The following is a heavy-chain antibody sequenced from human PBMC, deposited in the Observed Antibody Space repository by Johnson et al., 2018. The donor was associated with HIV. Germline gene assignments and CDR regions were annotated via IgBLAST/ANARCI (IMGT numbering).Heavy chain of an antibody. D-gene: IGHD1-26*01. Sequence: VQLVESGGGVVRPGGSLRLSCAASGFTFDDYDMSWVRQAPGKGLEWVSGINWNGGTTSYEDSVKGRFTISRDNSKNTMYLQLNSLRPEDTAVYYCVKDRGGRFSGSYLSLRVGAFDIWGQGTLVTVSS. J-gene: IGHJ3*02. CDR3: VKDRGGRFSGSYLSLRVGAFDI. V-gene: IGHV3-20*04. CDR2: INWNGGTT. CDR1: GFTFDDYD.